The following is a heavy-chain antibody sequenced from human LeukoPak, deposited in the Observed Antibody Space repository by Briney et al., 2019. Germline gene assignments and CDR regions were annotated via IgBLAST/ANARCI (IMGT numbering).Heavy chain of an antibody. CDR3: ARGRGFEYSSGWYLFDY. D-gene: IGHD6-19*01. Sequence: PSETLSLTCTVSGGSISSYYWSWIRQPPGKGLEWIGYIYYSGSTNYNPSLKSRVTISVDTSKNQFSLKLSSVTAADTAVYYCARGRGFEYSSGWYLFDYWGQGTLVTVSS. CDR1: GGSISSYY. V-gene: IGHV4-59*12. J-gene: IGHJ4*02. CDR2: IYYSGST.